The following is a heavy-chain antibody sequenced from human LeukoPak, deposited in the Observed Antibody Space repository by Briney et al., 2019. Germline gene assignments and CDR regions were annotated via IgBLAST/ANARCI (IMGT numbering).Heavy chain of an antibody. D-gene: IGHD5-12*01. J-gene: IGHJ5*02. CDR2: IGNNGGGI. V-gene: IGHV3-23*01. CDR1: GFTFSTYT. CDR3: AKDRAVYSGYDISTGFWFDP. Sequence: PGGSLRLSCAASGFTFSTYTMYWVRHPPGKRLEWVSIIGNNGGGIHYADSVKGRFTISRDNSKNTLYLQMNSLRAEDTAVYYCAKDRAVYSGYDISTGFWFDPWGQGTLVTVSS.